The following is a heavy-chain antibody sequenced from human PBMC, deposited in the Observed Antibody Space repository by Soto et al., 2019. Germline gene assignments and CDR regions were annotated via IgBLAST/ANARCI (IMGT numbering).Heavy chain of an antibody. CDR1: GYTFTSYY. Sequence: ASVKVSCKASGYTFTSYYMHWVRQAPGQGLEWMGIINPSGGSTSYAQKFQGRVTMTRDTSTSTVYMELSSLRSEDTAVDYCARHRCGVVSGPYYDYYGMDVWGQGTRVTDSS. D-gene: IGHD3-3*01. V-gene: IGHV1-46*01. CDR3: ARHRCGVVSGPYYDYYGMDV. CDR2: INPSGGST. J-gene: IGHJ6*01.